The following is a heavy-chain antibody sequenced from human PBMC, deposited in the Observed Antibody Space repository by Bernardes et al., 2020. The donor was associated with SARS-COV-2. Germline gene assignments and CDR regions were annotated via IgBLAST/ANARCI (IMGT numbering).Heavy chain of an antibody. CDR1: EFTFNNYG. Sequence: GGSLRLSCAASEFTFNNYGMSWVRQAPGKGLEWVSAISGSGGDTYYTDSVKGRFTISRDNSKNTLYLQMNNLRAEDTATYYCAKGTGGSCYSWVDYWGQGTLVTVSS. V-gene: IGHV3-23*01. J-gene: IGHJ4*02. D-gene: IGHD2-15*01. CDR3: AKGTGGSCYSWVDY. CDR2: ISGSGGDT.